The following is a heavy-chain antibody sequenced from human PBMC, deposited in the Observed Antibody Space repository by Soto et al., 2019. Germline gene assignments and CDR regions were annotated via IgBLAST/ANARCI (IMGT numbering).Heavy chain of an antibody. CDR3: ARVKASVAFDI. V-gene: IGHV3-53*04. D-gene: IGHD5-12*01. J-gene: IGHJ3*02. Sequence: PGGSLRLSCAASGFTVISNYMSWVRQAPGKGLEWVSVIYSGGSTYYADSVKGRFTISRHNSKNTLYLQMNSLRAEDTAVYYCARVKASVAFDIWGKGTMVTLS. CDR1: GFTVISNY. CDR2: IYSGGST.